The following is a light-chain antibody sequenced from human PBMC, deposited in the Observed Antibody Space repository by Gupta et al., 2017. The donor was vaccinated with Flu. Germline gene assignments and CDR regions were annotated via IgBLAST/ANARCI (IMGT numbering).Light chain of an antibody. CDR1: NIGSKN. CDR3: QLWDSSSGV. V-gene: IGLV3-9*01. CDR2: RDS. J-gene: IGLJ2*01. Sequence: SYELTQPLSVSVALGQTARITCGGNNIGSKNVHWYQQKPGQAPVLFIYRDSNRPSGIPERFSGSNSGNTATLTISRAQAGDEADYYCQLWDSSSGVFGGGTKLTVL.